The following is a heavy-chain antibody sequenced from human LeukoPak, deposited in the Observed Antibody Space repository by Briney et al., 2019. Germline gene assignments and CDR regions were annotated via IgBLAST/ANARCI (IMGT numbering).Heavy chain of an antibody. D-gene: IGHD3-22*01. J-gene: IGHJ3*02. Sequence: GASVKVSCKASGYTFTGYYMHWVRQAPGQGLEWMGWINPNSGGTNYAQKFQGRVTITADESTSTAYMELSSLRSEDTAVYYCARDYYDSSQAPFDIWGQGTMVTVSS. CDR3: ARDYYDSSQAPFDI. V-gene: IGHV1-2*02. CDR2: INPNSGGT. CDR1: GYTFTGYY.